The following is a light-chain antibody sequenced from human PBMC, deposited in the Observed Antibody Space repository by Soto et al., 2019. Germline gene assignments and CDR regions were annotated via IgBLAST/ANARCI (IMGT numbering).Light chain of an antibody. CDR2: AAS. CDR3: LQEYSYPWT. CDR1: QTIKNY. Sequence: IQMTQSASSLSASVGGRLTITCRATQTIKNYIHCYQQQPRNALKLLIYAASSLQSAVPSSFSGSASGTDFTLTISSLQPEDFATYYCLQEYSYPWTFGQGTKVDIK. V-gene: IGKV1-6*01. J-gene: IGKJ1*01.